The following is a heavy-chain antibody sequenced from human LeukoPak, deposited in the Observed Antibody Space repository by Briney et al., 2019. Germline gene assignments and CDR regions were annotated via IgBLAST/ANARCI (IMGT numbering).Heavy chain of an antibody. CDR1: GFTVSSNY. CDR3: ARGTATGDYYYYGMDV. V-gene: IGHV3-11*01. D-gene: IGHD7-27*01. CDR2: ISSSGSSI. Sequence: GSLRLSCAASGFTVSSNYMTWVRQAPGKGLEWVSYISSSGSSIYYADSVKGRFTISRDNAKNSLYLLMNSLRAEDTAVYYCARGTATGDYYYYGMDVWGQGTTVTVSS. J-gene: IGHJ6*02.